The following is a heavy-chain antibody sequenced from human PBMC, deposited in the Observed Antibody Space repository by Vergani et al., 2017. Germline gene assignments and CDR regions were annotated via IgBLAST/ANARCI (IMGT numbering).Heavy chain of an antibody. J-gene: IGHJ4*02. D-gene: IGHD3-10*01. CDR2: INPNSGGT. CDR3: TRGLPYYYGSGSYGY. Sequence: QVQLVQSGAEVKKPGASVKVSCKASGYTFTGYYMHWVRQAPGQGLEWMGWINPNSGGTNYAQKFQGRVTMTRDTSISTAYMELSRLRSDDTAVYYCTRGLPYYYGSGSYGYWGQGTLVTVSS. V-gene: IGHV1-2*02. CDR1: GYTFTGYY.